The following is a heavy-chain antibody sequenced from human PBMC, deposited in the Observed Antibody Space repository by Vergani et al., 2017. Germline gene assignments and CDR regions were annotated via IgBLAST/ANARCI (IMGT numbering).Heavy chain of an antibody. D-gene: IGHD2-21*01. CDR1: GFTFSSYG. J-gene: IGHJ6*02. CDR3: AKDADLTGGDTYYYYYYGMDV. V-gene: IGHV3-30*02. Sequence: QVQLVESGGGVVQPGGSLRLSCAASGFTFSSYGMHWVRQAPGKGLEWVAFIRYDGSNKYYADSVKGRFTISRDNSKNTLYLQMNSLRAEDTAVYYCAKDADLTGGDTYYYYYYGMDVWGQGTTVTVSS. CDR2: IRYDGSNK.